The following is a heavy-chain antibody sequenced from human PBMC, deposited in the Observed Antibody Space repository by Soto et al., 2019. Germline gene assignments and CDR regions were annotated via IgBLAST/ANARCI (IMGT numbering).Heavy chain of an antibody. D-gene: IGHD2-2*01. Sequence: QVQLVQSGAEVKKPGSSVNVSCKASGGTFSSYAISWVRQAPGQGLEWMGGIIPIFGTANYAQKFQGRVTITADESTSTAYMELSSLRSEDTAVYYCARDFNIVVVPAAMGGGFDPWGQGTLVTVSS. CDR3: ARDFNIVVVPAAMGGGFDP. CDR1: GGTFSSYA. CDR2: IIPIFGTA. J-gene: IGHJ5*02. V-gene: IGHV1-69*01.